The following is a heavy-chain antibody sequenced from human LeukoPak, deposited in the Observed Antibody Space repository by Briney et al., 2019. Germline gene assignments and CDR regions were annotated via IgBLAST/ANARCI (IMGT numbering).Heavy chain of an antibody. CDR2: INHSGST. J-gene: IGHJ5*02. CDR1: GGSFSGYY. D-gene: IGHD3-22*01. CDR3: ARSYYDSSGPPKS. Sequence: PSETLSLTCAVYGGSFSGYYWSWIRQPPGKGLEWIGEINHSGSTNYNPSLKSRVTISVDTSKNQFSLKLSSVTAADTAVYYCARSYYDSSGPPKSWGQGTLVTVSS. V-gene: IGHV4-34*01.